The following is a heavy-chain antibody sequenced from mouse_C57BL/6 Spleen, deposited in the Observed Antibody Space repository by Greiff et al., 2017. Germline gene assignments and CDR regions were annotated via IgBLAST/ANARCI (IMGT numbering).Heavy chain of an antibody. Sequence: DVQLQESGPVLVKPGASVKMSCKASGYTFTDYYMNWVKQSHGKSLEWIGVINPYNGGTSYNQKFKGKATLTVDKSSSTAYMELNSLTSEDSAVYYCARWGLRRYYFDYWGQGTTLTVSS. D-gene: IGHD2-2*01. J-gene: IGHJ2*01. V-gene: IGHV1-19*01. CDR3: ARWGLRRYYFDY. CDR1: GYTFTDYY. CDR2: INPYNGGT.